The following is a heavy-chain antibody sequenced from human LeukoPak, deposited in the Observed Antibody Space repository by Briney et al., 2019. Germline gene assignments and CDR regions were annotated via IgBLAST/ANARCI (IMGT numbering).Heavy chain of an antibody. V-gene: IGHV5-51*01. Sequence: GESLKISCKGSGFSFTNYWIAWVRQMPGKGLEWMGIIYPDDSDTRYGPSFQGQVTISADKSINTAYLQWSSLKASDTAMYYCARHETGPYFDYWGQGTLVTVSS. CDR2: IYPDDSDT. CDR1: GFSFTNYW. D-gene: IGHD1-1*01. J-gene: IGHJ4*02. CDR3: ARHETGPYFDY.